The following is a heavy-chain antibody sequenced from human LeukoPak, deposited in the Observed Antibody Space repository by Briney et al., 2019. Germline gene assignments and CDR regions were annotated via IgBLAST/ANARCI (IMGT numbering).Heavy chain of an antibody. CDR1: GFTFSSYG. J-gene: IGHJ4*02. V-gene: IGHV3-33*06. CDR2: IWYDGSNK. Sequence: GGSLRLSCAASGFTFSSYGMHWVRQAPGKGLEWVAVIWYDGSNKYYADSVKGRFTISRDNSKNTLYAQMNSLRAEDTAVYYCAKGHYYGSGSLDYWGQGTLVTVSS. D-gene: IGHD3-10*01. CDR3: AKGHYYGSGSLDY.